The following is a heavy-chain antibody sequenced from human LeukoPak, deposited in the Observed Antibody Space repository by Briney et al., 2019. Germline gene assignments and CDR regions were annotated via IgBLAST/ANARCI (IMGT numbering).Heavy chain of an antibody. CDR1: GFTFSSYW. CDR2: INTDGSGT. Sequence: PGGSLRLSCAASGFTFSSYWLHWVRQPPGKGLAWVSRINTDGSGTNYADSVKGRFTISRDNAKNTVYLQMNSLYGEDTAVYYCVRADYDSSGYHFGNWGQGILVTVSS. J-gene: IGHJ4*02. V-gene: IGHV3-74*01. D-gene: IGHD3-22*01. CDR3: VRADYDSSGYHFGN.